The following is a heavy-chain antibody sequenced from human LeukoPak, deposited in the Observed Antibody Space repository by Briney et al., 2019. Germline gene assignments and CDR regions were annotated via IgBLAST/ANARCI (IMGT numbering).Heavy chain of an antibody. CDR1: GFTFNSYW. D-gene: IGHD2-2*01. Sequence: QPGGSLRLSCAASGFTFNSYWMHWVRQAPGKGLVWVSRINSDGSSTSYADSVKGRFTISRDNAKNTLYLQMNSLRAEDTAVYYCARGQNGRYCSSTSCSPKINWFDPWGQGTLVTVSS. J-gene: IGHJ5*02. CDR3: ARGQNGRYCSSTSCSPKINWFDP. CDR2: INSDGSST. V-gene: IGHV3-74*01.